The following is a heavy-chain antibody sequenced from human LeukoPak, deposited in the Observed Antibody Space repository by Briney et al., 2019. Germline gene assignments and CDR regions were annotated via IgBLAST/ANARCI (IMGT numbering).Heavy chain of an antibody. D-gene: IGHD1-26*01. J-gene: IGHJ3*02. CDR3: ATTGSTSTRRHDAFDI. Sequence: GASVKVSCKASGYTFTGYYMHWVRQPPGQGLEWMGWINPNSGGTNYAQKFQGRVTMTRDTSISTAYMELSRLRSDDTAVHYCATTGSTSTRRHDAFDIWGQGTMVTVSS. V-gene: IGHV1-2*02. CDR1: GYTFTGYY. CDR2: INPNSGGT.